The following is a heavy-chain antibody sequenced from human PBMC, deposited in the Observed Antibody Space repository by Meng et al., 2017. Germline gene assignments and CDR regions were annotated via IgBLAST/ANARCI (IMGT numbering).Heavy chain of an antibody. V-gene: IGHV4-34*01. J-gene: IGHJ4*02. Sequence: GQVQQGGGGLLKPSTTLSLPCAVYVGSFSGYYWSWIRQPPGKGLEWIGEINHSGSTNYNPSLKSRVTISVDTSKNQFSLKLSSVTAADTAVYYCAYATTVSNWGQGTLVTVSS. CDR3: AYATTVSN. CDR1: VGSFSGYY. CDR2: INHSGST. D-gene: IGHD4-11*01.